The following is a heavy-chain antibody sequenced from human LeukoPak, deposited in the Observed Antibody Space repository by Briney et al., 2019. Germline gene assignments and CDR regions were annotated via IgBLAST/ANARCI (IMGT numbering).Heavy chain of an antibody. V-gene: IGHV1-18*01. CDR1: GYTFTTYD. J-gene: IGHJ5*02. Sequence: ASVKVSCKASGYTFTTYDINWVRQATGQGLEWMGWMNPNNGNTNYAQKLQGRVTMTTDTSTSTAYMELRSLRSDDTAVYYCARVQAVAGPDNWFDPWGQGTLVTVSS. CDR3: ARVQAVAGPDNWFDP. D-gene: IGHD6-19*01. CDR2: MNPNNGNT.